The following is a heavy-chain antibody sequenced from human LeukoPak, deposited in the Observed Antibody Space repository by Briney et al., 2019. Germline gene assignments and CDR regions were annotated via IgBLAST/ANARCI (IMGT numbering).Heavy chain of an antibody. Sequence: PSETLSLTCIVSGGSISSSNYYWGWVRQPPGKGLEWIGSIYYSGSTYYSSSLKSRVTISVDTSKNQFSLKLNSVTAADTALYYCARHSKGSFYFDYWGQGTLVTVSS. CDR2: IYYSGST. CDR1: GGSISSSNYY. CDR3: ARHSKGSFYFDY. D-gene: IGHD1-26*01. J-gene: IGHJ4*02. V-gene: IGHV4-39*01.